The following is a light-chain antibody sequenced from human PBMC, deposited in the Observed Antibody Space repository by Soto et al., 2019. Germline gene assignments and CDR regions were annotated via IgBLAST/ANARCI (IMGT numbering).Light chain of an antibody. CDR3: QQYGSSPIT. V-gene: IGKV2-30*01. J-gene: IGKJ5*01. CDR2: RVS. Sequence: DVVMTQSPLSLPVTLGQPSSISCSSSQSLVYSGGNTYLNWFQQRPGQSPRRLIHRVSNRDSGVPDRFSGSGSGTDFTLTISRLEPEDFAVYYCQQYGSSPITFGQGTRLEIK. CDR1: QSLVYSGGNTY.